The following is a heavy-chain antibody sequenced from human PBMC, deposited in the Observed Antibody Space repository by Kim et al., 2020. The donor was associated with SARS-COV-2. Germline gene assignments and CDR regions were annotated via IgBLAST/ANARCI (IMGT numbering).Heavy chain of an antibody. D-gene: IGHD2-21*01. CDR3: ARDPYGGDLFYYYYGMDV. CDR1: GFTFSSYS. V-gene: IGHV3-21*01. CDR2: ISSSSSYI. Sequence: GGSLRLSCAASGFTFSSYSMNWVRQALGKGLEWVSSISSSSSYIYYADSVKGRFTISRDNAKNSLYLQMNSLGAEDTAVYYCARDPYGGDLFYYYYGMDVWGQGTTVTVSS. J-gene: IGHJ6*02.